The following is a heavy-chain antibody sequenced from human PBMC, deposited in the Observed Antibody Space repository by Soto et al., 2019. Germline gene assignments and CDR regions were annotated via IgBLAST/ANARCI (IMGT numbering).Heavy chain of an antibody. J-gene: IGHJ3*02. CDR2: INPNSGDT. V-gene: IGHV1-2*04. CDR1: GYTFTGYY. Sequence: ASVKVSCKASGYTFTGYYMHWVRQAPGQGLEWMGWINPNSGDTNYAQKLQGWVTMTRDTSTSTAYMELRSLRSDDTAVYYCASGIAAAHYDAFAIWGQGTMVPVSS. CDR3: ASGIAAAHYDAFAI. D-gene: IGHD6-13*01.